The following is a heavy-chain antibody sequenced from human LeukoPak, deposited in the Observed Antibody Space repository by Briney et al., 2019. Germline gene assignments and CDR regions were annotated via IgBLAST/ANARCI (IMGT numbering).Heavy chain of an antibody. CDR2: INPNSGGT. Sequence: ASVKVSCKASGYTFTGYYMHWVRQAPGQGLEWMGWINPNSGGTNYAQKFQGRVTMTRDTSISTAYMELSRLRSDDTAVYYCAKAMRSSWYLYGFDPWGQGTLVTVSS. CDR1: GYTFTGYY. J-gene: IGHJ5*02. CDR3: AKAMRSSWYLYGFDP. V-gene: IGHV1-2*02. D-gene: IGHD6-13*01.